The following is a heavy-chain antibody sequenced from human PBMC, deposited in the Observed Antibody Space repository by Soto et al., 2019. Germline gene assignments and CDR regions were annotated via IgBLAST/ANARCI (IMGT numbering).Heavy chain of an antibody. CDR2: ISYDENTR. Sequence: GGSLRLSCEASGFTFSTYGMHWVRQAPGKGLEWVAIISYDENTRYYADSLKGRFTISRDNSKNTLYLYLQMNSLRAEDTAVYYCAKRDWSSWLPFDYWGQGTLVTVSS. V-gene: IGHV3-30*18. CDR3: AKRDWSSWLPFDY. J-gene: IGHJ4*02. CDR1: GFTFSTYG. D-gene: IGHD6-13*01.